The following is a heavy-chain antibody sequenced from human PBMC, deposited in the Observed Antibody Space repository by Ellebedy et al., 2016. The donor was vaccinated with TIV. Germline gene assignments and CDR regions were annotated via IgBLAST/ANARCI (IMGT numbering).Heavy chain of an antibody. CDR2: IYYSGST. V-gene: IGHV4-59*12. CDR3: ARVGYYYDSSGFGVFDY. CDR1: GGSISPYY. D-gene: IGHD3-22*01. Sequence: MPSETLSLTCTVSGGSISPYYWSWIRQPPGKRLEWIGYIYYSGSTNYNPSLNSRVTISVDKSKNQFSLKLSSVTAADTAVYYCARVGYYYDSSGFGVFDYWGQGTLVTVSS. J-gene: IGHJ4*02.